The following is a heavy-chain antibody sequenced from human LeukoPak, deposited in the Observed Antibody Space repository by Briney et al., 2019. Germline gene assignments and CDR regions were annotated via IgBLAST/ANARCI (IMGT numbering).Heavy chain of an antibody. CDR1: GYSISSGYY. V-gene: IGHV4-61*01. CDR3: ARGLYSSGWFYWYFDL. CDR2: IYYSGST. D-gene: IGHD6-19*01. Sequence: PSETLSLTCAVSGYSISSGYYWGWIRQPPGKGLEWIGYIYYSGSTNYNPSLKSRVTISVDTSKNQFSLKLSSVTAADTAVYYCARGLYSSGWFYWYFDLWGRGTLVTVSS. J-gene: IGHJ2*01.